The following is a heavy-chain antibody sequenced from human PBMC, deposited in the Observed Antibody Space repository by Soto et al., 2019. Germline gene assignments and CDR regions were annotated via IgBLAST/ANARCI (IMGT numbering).Heavy chain of an antibody. Sequence: PSETLSLTCTVSGAPITSGAYSWSWIRQPPGKGLEWIGFIYYSGSTYYNPSLKSRVTISVDTSKNQFSLKLSSVTAADTAVYYCASKGHRGDYAGNSDGYYYYYGMDVWGQGTTVTVSS. D-gene: IGHD4-17*01. CDR1: GAPITSGAYS. V-gene: IGHV4-31*03. J-gene: IGHJ6*02. CDR2: IYYSGST. CDR3: ASKGHRGDYAGNSDGYYYYYGMDV.